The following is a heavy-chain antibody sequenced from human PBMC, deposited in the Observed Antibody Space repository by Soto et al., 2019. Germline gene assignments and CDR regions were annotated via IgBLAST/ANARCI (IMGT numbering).Heavy chain of an antibody. V-gene: IGHV3-30*10. J-gene: IGHJ4*02. CDR2: VSYDGTNK. Sequence: QVQLVDSAGGVVQPGKSLRLSCSASGFAFYNFAMHWVRQAPGKGLEWVAVVSYDGTNKYYTDSVKGRFTISRDNSKNSSYLQMNSLRTEDSAVYYCARSEYLALGNSWSSEYWGQGTVVTVSS. D-gene: IGHD3-10*01. CDR3: ARSEYLALGNSWSSEY. CDR1: GFAFYNFA.